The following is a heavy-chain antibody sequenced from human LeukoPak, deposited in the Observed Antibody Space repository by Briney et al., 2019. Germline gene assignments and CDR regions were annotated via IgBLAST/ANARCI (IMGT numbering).Heavy chain of an antibody. CDR2: IYTVGST. V-gene: IGHV3-66*01. D-gene: IGHD6-19*01. CDR1: GFTVSSNY. CDR3: ARVLAESAFDY. J-gene: IGHJ4*02. Sequence: GGSLTLSWAAAGFTVSSNYMSWVRQVAGEGLGWVSVIYTVGSTYFADSVTGRFTIYRDNSKNTLYLQMNSLRAEETAVHYCARVLAESAFDYWGQGTLVTVSS.